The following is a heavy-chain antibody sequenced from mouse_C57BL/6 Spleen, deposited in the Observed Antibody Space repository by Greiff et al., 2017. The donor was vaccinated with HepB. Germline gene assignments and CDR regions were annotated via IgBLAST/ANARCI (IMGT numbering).Heavy chain of an antibody. Sequence: QVQLQQPGAELVKPGASVKLSCKASGYTFTSYWMHWVKQRPGQGLEWIGMIHPNSGSTNYNEKFKSKATLTVDKSSSTAYMQLSSLTSEDSAVYDCARSGGYSAAGFAYWGQGTLVTVSA. D-gene: IGHD3-2*02. V-gene: IGHV1-64*01. CDR3: ARSGGYSAAGFAY. J-gene: IGHJ3*01. CDR2: IHPNSGST. CDR1: GYTFTSYW.